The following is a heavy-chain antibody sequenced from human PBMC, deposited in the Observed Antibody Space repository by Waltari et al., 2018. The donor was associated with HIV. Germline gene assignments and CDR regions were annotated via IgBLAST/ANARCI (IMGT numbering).Heavy chain of an antibody. V-gene: IGHV3-48*01. D-gene: IGHD1-1*01. CDR3: ARDTKVAGGQGLRPRYFDY. Sequence: EVQLLESGGGLAQPGGSLIVSCAASGFTFNTYGMNWVSQAPGKGLRWISDIGPSATTRVYADSVKGRFTPSRDNANNSLYLQMSGLRPEDAGVYFCARDTKVAGGQGLRPRYFDYWGQGTPVSVSS. CDR2: IGPSATTR. CDR1: GFTFNTYG. J-gene: IGHJ4*02.